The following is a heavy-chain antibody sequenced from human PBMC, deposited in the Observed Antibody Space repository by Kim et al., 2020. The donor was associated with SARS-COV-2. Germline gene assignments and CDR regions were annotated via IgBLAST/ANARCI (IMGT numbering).Heavy chain of an antibody. CDR3: ARDSVNEATSRYYFDY. J-gene: IGHJ4*02. D-gene: IGHD5-12*01. Sequence: SVKVSCKASGGTFSSYAISWVRQAPGQGLEWMGGIIPIFGTANYAQKFQGRVTITADESTSTAYMELSGLRSEDTAVYYCARDSVNEATSRYYFDYWGQGTLVTVSS. CDR1: GGTFSSYA. V-gene: IGHV1-69*13. CDR2: IIPIFGTA.